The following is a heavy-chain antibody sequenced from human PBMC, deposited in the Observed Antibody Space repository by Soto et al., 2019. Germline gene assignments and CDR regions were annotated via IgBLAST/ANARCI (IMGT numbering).Heavy chain of an antibody. J-gene: IGHJ5*02. CDR3: AGSYYHRTFNWFDP. D-gene: IGHD3-10*01. CDR1: GFTFSSYW. V-gene: IGHV3-7*01. CDR2: IKQDGSEK. Sequence: GGSLRLSCAASGFTFSSYWMSWVRQAPGKGLEWVANIKQDGSEKYYVDSVKGRFTISRDNAKNSLYLQMNSLRAEDTAVYYCAGSYYHRTFNWFDPWCQGTLVTVSS.